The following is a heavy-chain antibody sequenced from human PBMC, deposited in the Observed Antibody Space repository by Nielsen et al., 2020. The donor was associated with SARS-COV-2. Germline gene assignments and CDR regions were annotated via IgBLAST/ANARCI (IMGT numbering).Heavy chain of an antibody. CDR2: IYSGGST. D-gene: IGHD2-21*01. Sequence: GGSLRLSCAASGFTVSSNYMSWVRQAPGKGLEWVSVIYSGGSTYYADSVKGRFTISRDNSKNTLYLQMNSLRAEDTAVYYCAKDSGMIAEREVFDHWGQGTLVIVSS. J-gene: IGHJ4*02. CDR1: GFTVSSNY. V-gene: IGHV3-53*01. CDR3: AKDSGMIAEREVFDH.